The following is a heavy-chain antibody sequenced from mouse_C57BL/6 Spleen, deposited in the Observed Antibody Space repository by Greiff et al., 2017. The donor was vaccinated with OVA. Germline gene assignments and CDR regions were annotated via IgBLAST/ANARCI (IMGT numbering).Heavy chain of an antibody. Sequence: QVQLKQPGAELVKPGASVKLSCKASGYTFTSYWMHWVKQRPGQGLEWIGMIHPNSGSTNYNEKFKSKATLTVDKSSSTAYMQLSSLTSEDSAVYYCAREGEAQATGFAYWGQGTLVTVSA. CDR1: GYTFTSYW. CDR2: IHPNSGST. D-gene: IGHD3-2*02. V-gene: IGHV1-64*01. J-gene: IGHJ3*01. CDR3: AREGEAQATGFAY.